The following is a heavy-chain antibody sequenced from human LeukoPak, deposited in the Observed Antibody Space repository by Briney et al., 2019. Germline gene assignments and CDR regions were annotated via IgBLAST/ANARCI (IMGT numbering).Heavy chain of an antibody. Sequence: PSETLSLTCAVYGGSFSGYYWSWVRQPPGKGLEWIGEINHSGSTNYNPSLKSRVTISVDTSKNQFSLKLSSVTAADTGVYYCARGITGPNEGQVWFDPWGQGTLVTVSS. V-gene: IGHV4-34*01. CDR3: ARGITGPNEGQVWFDP. CDR2: INHSGST. D-gene: IGHD1-20*01. J-gene: IGHJ5*02. CDR1: GGSFSGYY.